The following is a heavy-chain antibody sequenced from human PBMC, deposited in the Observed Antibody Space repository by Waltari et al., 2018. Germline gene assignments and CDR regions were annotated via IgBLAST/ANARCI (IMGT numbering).Heavy chain of an antibody. D-gene: IGHD3-3*01. J-gene: IGHJ4*02. CDR2: ISSSGSTI. Sequence: EVQLVESGGGLVQPGGSLRLSCAASGFTFSSYEMNWVRQAPGKGLEWVSYISSSGSTIYYADSVKCRFTISRDNAKNSLYLQMNSLRAEDTAVYYCAREGQIFGVVSSFFDYWGQGTLVTVSS. CDR3: AREGQIFGVVSSFFDY. V-gene: IGHV3-48*03. CDR1: GFTFSSYE.